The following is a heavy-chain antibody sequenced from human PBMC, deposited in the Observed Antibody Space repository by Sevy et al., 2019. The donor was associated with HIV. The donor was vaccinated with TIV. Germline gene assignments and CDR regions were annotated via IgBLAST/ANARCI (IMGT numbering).Heavy chain of an antibody. J-gene: IGHJ4*02. V-gene: IGHV1-18*01. D-gene: IGHD2-15*01. CDR3: ARAYCSGGRCYSLAY. Sequence: ASVKVSCKASGYTFTTYGVTWVRQAPGQGLQWMGWISTFNGDTNSAQELQGRVTMTTDTSTSTAYMELRSLRSDDTAVYYCARAYCSGGRCYSLAYWGQGTLVTVSS. CDR2: ISTFNGDT. CDR1: GYTFTTYG.